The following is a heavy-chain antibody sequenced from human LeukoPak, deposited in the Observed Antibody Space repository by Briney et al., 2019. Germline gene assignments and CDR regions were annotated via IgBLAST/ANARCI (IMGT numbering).Heavy chain of an antibody. Sequence: SVKVSCKASGDTFSSYAVSWVRQAPGQGLEWMGRIIPILGIANYAQKFQGRVTITADKSTSTAYMELSSLRSEDTAVYYCARDVSSGWSNWGQGTLVTVSS. D-gene: IGHD6-19*01. CDR1: GDTFSSYA. V-gene: IGHV1-69*04. J-gene: IGHJ4*02. CDR2: IIPILGIA. CDR3: ARDVSSGWSN.